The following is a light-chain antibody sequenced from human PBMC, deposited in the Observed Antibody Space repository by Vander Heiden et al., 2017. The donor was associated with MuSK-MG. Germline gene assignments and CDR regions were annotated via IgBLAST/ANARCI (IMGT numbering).Light chain of an antibody. CDR1: QSISSY. CDR3: QQSDSTPST. CDR2: AAS. Sequence: QMTQSPSSLSASVGDRVTITCRASQSISSYLNWYQQKPGKAPKLLIYAASSLQSGVPSRFSGSGSGTDFTLTISRLQPEDFATYYCQQSDSTPSTFGPGTKVDIK. V-gene: IGKV1-39*01. J-gene: IGKJ3*01.